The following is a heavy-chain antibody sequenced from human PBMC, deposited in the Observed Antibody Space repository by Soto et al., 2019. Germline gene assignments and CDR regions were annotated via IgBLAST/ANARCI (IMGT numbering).Heavy chain of an antibody. D-gene: IGHD3-10*01. CDR3: ATLKSDLGLSGNYFNYFDY. CDR1: GYTLTELS. V-gene: IGHV1-24*01. CDR2: FDPEDADT. Sequence: ASVKVSCKVSGYTLTELSMHWVRQAPGKGLEWMGGFDPEDADTIYAQKFQGRVTMTEDTSTDTAYMELSNLRSEDTAVYYCATLKSDLGLSGNYFNYFDYWGQGTLVTVSS. J-gene: IGHJ4*02.